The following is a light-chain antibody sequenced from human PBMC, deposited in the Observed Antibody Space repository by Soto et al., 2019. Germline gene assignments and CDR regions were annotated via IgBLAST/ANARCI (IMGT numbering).Light chain of an antibody. J-gene: IGKJ3*01. CDR1: ESMSTW. CDR2: DAS. CDR3: QKYYSY. Sequence: DIQMTQSPSTLSASVGDRVTITCRASESMSTWLAWYQQKPGQAPKLLIYDASTLQSGVPSRFSGRGSGTEFTLTISSLQPDDFATYYCQKYYSYFGPGTQVEIK. V-gene: IGKV1-5*01.